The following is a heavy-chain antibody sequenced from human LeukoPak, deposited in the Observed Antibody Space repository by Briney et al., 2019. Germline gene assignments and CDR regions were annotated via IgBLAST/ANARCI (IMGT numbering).Heavy chain of an antibody. CDR2: ISYDGSNK. Sequence: PGGSLRLSCAASGFTFSSYGMHWVRQAPGKGLEWVAVISYDGSNKYYADSVKGRFTISRDNSKNTLYLQMNSLRAEDTAVYYCAKDGLIAAAGYFDYWGQGTLVTVSS. CDR1: GFTFSSYG. J-gene: IGHJ4*02. V-gene: IGHV3-30*18. D-gene: IGHD6-13*01. CDR3: AKDGLIAAAGYFDY.